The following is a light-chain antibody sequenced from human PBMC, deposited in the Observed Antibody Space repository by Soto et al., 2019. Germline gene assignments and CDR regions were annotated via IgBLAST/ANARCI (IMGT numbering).Light chain of an antibody. CDR1: SSDVGGYIF. Sequence: QSALTQPPSASGSPGQSVTISCTGTSSDVGGYIFVSWYQQHPGKVPKLIIYDVNKRPSGVPDRFSGSKYGNTASLTVSGLQAEDEGDYYCVSFAGGTYVFGTGTKATVL. V-gene: IGLV2-8*01. J-gene: IGLJ1*01. CDR2: DVN. CDR3: VSFAGGTYV.